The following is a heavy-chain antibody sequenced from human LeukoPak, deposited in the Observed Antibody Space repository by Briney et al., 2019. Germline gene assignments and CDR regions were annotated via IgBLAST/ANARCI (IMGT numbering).Heavy chain of an antibody. D-gene: IGHD2-15*01. CDR3: ARSQGHRLLNYYSYYMDV. CDR1: GYTSTDNV. J-gene: IGHJ6*03. CDR2: ISAYNGHT. Sequence: ASVKVSCKTSGYTSTDNVISWVRQAPGQGLEWMGWISAYNGHTNYAQKFQDRVTMTTDTSTTTAYLELKSLRSDDTAVYYCARSQGHRLLNYYSYYMDVWGKGTTVTVSS. V-gene: IGHV1-18*01.